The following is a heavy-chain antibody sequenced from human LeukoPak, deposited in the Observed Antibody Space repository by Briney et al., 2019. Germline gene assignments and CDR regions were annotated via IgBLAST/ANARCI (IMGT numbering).Heavy chain of an antibody. D-gene: IGHD4-17*01. CDR1: GGSISSGSYY. J-gene: IGHJ5*02. Sequence: SETLSLTCTVSGGSISSGSYYWSWIRQPAGKGLEWIGRIYTSGSTYYNPSLKSRVTISVDTSKNQFSLKLSSVTAADTAVYYCARHSRTGDYVPNWFDPWGQGTLVTVSS. CDR2: IYTSGST. V-gene: IGHV4-61*02. CDR3: ARHSRTGDYVPNWFDP.